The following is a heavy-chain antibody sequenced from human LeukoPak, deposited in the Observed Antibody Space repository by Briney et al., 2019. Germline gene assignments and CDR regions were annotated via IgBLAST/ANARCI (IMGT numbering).Heavy chain of an antibody. CDR2: INWNGGST. V-gene: IGHV3-20*04. CDR1: GFTFDDYG. Sequence: GGSLRLSCAASGFTFDDYGMSWVRQAPGKGLEWVSGINWNGGSTGYADSVKGRFTISRDNAKNSLYLQMSSLRAEDTAVYYCAKDRVRYCSSTSCLYFDYWGQGTLVTVSS. CDR3: AKDRVRYCSSTSCLYFDY. J-gene: IGHJ4*02. D-gene: IGHD2-2*01.